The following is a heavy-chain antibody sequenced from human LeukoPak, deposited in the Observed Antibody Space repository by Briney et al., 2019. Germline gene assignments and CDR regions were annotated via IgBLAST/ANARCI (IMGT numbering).Heavy chain of an antibody. Sequence: PSETLSLTCTVSGGSISSYYWSWIRQPPGKGLEWIGYIYYSGSTNYNPSLKSRVTISVDTSKNQFPLKLSSVTAADTAVYYCAREDPYYYGSGTFDPWGQGTLVTVSS. J-gene: IGHJ5*02. CDR2: IYYSGST. D-gene: IGHD3-10*01. CDR3: AREDPYYYGSGTFDP. V-gene: IGHV4-59*12. CDR1: GGSISSYY.